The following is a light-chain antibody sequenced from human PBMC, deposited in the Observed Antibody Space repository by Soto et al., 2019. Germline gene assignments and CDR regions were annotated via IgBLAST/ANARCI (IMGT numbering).Light chain of an antibody. CDR1: QGISSY. CDR2: AAS. V-gene: IGKV1-8*01. CDR3: QQYYSYPLT. J-gene: IGKJ4*01. Sequence: AIRMTQSPSSLSASTGDRVTITCRASQGISSYLAWYQQKPGKAPKLLIYAASTLQSGVPSRFSGSGSGTEFTLTISCLQSVDFATYYCQQYYSYPLTFGGGTKVEIK.